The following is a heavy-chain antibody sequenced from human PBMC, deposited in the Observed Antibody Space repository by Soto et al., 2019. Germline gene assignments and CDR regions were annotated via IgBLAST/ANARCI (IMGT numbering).Heavy chain of an antibody. D-gene: IGHD4-17*01. CDR1: GGSISSYY. CDR3: ARDLGGTVTTWEIYGMDV. CDR2: IYYSGST. V-gene: IGHV4-59*01. J-gene: IGHJ6*02. Sequence: PETLSLTCTVSGGSISSYYWSWIRQPPGKGLEWIGYIYYSGSTNYNPSLKSRVTISVDTSKNQFSLKLSSVTAADTAVYYCARDLGGTVTTWEIYGMDVWGQGTTVTVSS.